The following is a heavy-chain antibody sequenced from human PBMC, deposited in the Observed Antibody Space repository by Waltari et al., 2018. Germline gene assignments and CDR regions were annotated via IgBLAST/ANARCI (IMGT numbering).Heavy chain of an antibody. J-gene: IGHJ3*02. CDR3: ARLGDYGDFDAFDI. D-gene: IGHD4-17*01. CDR1: GGSISSSSYY. V-gene: IGHV4-39*01. Sequence: QLQLQESGPGLVKPSETLSLTCTVSGGSISSSSYYWGWIRQPPGKGLEWIGSIYYSGSTYYNPSLKSRVTISVDTSKNQFSLKLSSVTAADTAVYYCARLGDYGDFDAFDIWGQGTMVTVSS. CDR2: IYYSGST.